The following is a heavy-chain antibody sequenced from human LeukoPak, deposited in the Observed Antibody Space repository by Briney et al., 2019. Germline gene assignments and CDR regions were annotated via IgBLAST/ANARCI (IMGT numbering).Heavy chain of an antibody. D-gene: IGHD2-21*02. CDR3: AKTPCGADCYTTFDY. CDR2: LSGSGGST. J-gene: IGHJ4*02. Sequence: GGSLRLSCTASGFTFSNHAMSWVRQAPGKGLEWVSALSGSGGSTYYADSVKGRFTISRDNSKNTLYLQMNSLGAEDTAVYYCAKTPCGADCYTTFDYWGQGALVTVSS. CDR1: GFTFSNHA. V-gene: IGHV3-23*01.